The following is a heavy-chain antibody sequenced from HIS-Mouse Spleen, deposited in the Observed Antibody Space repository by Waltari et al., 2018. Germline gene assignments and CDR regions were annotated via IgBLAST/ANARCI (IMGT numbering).Heavy chain of an antibody. D-gene: IGHD6-13*01. CDR1: GGSISSSSYY. CDR3: AREIPYSSSWYDWHFDL. J-gene: IGHJ2*01. Sequence: QLQLQESGPGLVKPSETLSLTCTVSGGSISSSSYYWGWIRQPPGKGLEWIGSIYYSGSTDYNPSLKSRVTISVDTSKNQFSLKLSSVTAADTAVYYCAREIPYSSSWYDWHFDLWGRGTLVTVSS. CDR2: IYYSGST. V-gene: IGHV4-39*07.